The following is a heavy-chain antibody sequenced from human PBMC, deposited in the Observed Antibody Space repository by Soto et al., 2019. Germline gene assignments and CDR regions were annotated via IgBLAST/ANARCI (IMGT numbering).Heavy chain of an antibody. D-gene: IGHD6-13*01. Sequence: PGGSLRLSCAASGFTFNSYAMNWVRQAPGKGLEWVSGISGSGGSTYYADSVKGRFTISRDNSKNTLYLQMNSLRAEDTAVYYCAEDQRGSAWSRCFDYWGQGALVTVSS. CDR2: ISGSGGST. V-gene: IGHV3-23*01. J-gene: IGHJ4*02. CDR1: GFTFNSYA. CDR3: AEDQRGSAWSRCFDY.